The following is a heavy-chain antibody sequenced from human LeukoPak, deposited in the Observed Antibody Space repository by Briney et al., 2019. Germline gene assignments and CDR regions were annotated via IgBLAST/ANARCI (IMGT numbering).Heavy chain of an antibody. CDR3: ARDRDDFFGMDV. J-gene: IGHJ6*02. V-gene: IGHV3-66*01. CDR1: GFTVSSNY. D-gene: IGHD5-24*01. Sequence: RGSLRLSCAASGFTVSSNYMSWVRQAPGKGLEWVSVIYSGGSTYYADSVKGRFTISRDNSKNTLYLQMNSLRAEDTAVYYCARDRDDFFGMDVWGQGTTVTVSS. CDR2: IYSGGST.